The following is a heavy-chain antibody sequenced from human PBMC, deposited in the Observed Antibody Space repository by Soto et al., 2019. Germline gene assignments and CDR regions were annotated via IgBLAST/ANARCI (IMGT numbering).Heavy chain of an antibody. J-gene: IGHJ6*02. CDR1: GGSISSHY. V-gene: IGHV4-59*11. D-gene: IGHD1-26*01. Sequence: SETLSLTCTVSGGSISSHYWSWVRQAPGKGLEWIGHTYYRGSTTYNPSLRSRSTISVDTSNNQFSLKLNSVTTADTAVYYCARDGREASGMDVWGQGTKVTVSS. CDR3: ARDGREASGMDV. CDR2: TYYRGST.